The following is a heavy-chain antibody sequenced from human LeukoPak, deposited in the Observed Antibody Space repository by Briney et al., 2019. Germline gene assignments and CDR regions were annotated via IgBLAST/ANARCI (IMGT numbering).Heavy chain of an antibody. D-gene: IGHD3-9*01. CDR3: AGDYDILTGYYTFDY. V-gene: IGHV4-59*01. Sequence: SETLSLTCTVSGGSISSYYWSWIRQPPGEGLEWIGYIYYSGSTNYNPSLKSRVTISVDTSKNQFSLKLSSVTAADTAVYYCAGDYDILTGYYTFDYWGQGTLVTVSS. CDR1: GGSISSYY. J-gene: IGHJ4*02. CDR2: IYYSGST.